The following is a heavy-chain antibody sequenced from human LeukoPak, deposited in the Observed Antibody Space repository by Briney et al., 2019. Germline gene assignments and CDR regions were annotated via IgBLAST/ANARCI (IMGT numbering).Heavy chain of an antibody. CDR3: ARAHPGYCTGTTCPGDYYYGVDV. D-gene: IGHD2-2*03. CDR2: IWFDGSDK. Sequence: GGSLRLSCAASGFTFNNFGMHWVRQAPGKGLEWVAIIWFDGSDKYYADSVKGRFTISRDNSKNTLSLQMNSLRAADTAVYYCARAHPGYCTGTTCPGDYYYGVDVWGKGATVTVSS. V-gene: IGHV3-33*01. CDR1: GFTFNNFG. J-gene: IGHJ6*04.